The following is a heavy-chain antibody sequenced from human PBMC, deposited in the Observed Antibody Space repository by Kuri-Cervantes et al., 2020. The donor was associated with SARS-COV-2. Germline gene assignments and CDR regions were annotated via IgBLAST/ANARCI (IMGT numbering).Heavy chain of an antibody. CDR3: ARVAATWGAYYFDY. D-gene: IGHD2-15*01. CDR1: GLTVSSNE. CDR2: ISGGST. Sequence: LSLTCAASGLTVSSNEMSWVRQAPGKGLEWVSSISGGSTYYVDSRKGRFTISRDNSKNTLYLQMNSLRAEDTAVYYCARVAATWGAYYFDYWGQGTLVTVSS. V-gene: IGHV3-38*03. J-gene: IGHJ4*02.